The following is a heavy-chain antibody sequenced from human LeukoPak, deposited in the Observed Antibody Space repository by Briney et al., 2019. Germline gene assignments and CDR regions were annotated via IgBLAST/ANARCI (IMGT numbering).Heavy chain of an antibody. J-gene: IGHJ4*02. D-gene: IGHD2-8*02. Sequence: GGSLRLSCAASGFTLGSYWMSWVRQAPEKGLEWGANIKEDGGEKYYLDSVKGRFTMARANAKTSLYLKMSSLTAEDTAVYYCARVLAGRCTGGTCYPVFDCWGQGTLVTVSS. CDR1: GFTLGSYW. V-gene: IGHV3-7*01. CDR2: IKEDGGEK. CDR3: ARVLAGRCTGGTCYPVFDC.